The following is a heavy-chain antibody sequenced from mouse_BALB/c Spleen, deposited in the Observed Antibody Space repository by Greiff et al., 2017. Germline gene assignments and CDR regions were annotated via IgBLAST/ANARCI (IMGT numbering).Heavy chain of an antibody. J-gene: IGHJ3*01. CDR1: GYAFSSSW. Sequence: VQLQQSGPELVKPGASVKISCKASGYAFSSSWMNWVKQRPGQGLEWIGRIYPGDGDTNYNGKFKGKATLTADKSSSTAYMQLSSLTSVDSAVYFCASSWSYWGQGTLVTVSA. CDR3: ASSWSY. V-gene: IGHV1-82*01. CDR2: IYPGDGDT.